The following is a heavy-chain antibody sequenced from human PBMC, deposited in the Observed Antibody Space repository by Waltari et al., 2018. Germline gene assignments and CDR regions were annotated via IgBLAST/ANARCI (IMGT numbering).Heavy chain of an antibody. J-gene: IGHJ6*03. CDR1: GFTFSSYA. CDR2: ISGSGGST. V-gene: IGHV3-23*04. CDR3: AKAYDYIWGSFSRGGNYYYYMDV. D-gene: IGHD3-16*01. Sequence: EVQLVESGGGLVQPGGSLRLSCTASGFTFSSYAMSWVRQAPGKGLEWVSAISGSGGSTYYADSVKGRFTISRDNSKNTLYLQMNSLRAEDTAVYYCAKAYDYIWGSFSRGGNYYYYMDVWGKGTTVTVSS.